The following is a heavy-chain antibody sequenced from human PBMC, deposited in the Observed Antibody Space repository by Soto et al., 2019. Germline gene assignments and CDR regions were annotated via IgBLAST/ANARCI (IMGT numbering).Heavy chain of an antibody. V-gene: IGHV1-24*01. Sequence: ASVKVSCKVSGYTLIELSMHWVRQAPGKGLEWMGGFDPEDGETIYAQKFQGRVTMTEDTSTDTAYMELSSLRSEDTAVYYCATVQPAAILGIALCYWGQGTLVTVSS. CDR2: FDPEDGET. D-gene: IGHD2-2*01. CDR3: ATVQPAAILGIALCY. J-gene: IGHJ4*02. CDR1: GYTLIELS.